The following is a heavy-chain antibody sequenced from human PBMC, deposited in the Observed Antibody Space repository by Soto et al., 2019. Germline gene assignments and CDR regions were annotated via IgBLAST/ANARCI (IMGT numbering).Heavy chain of an antibody. V-gene: IGHV4-30-4*02. D-gene: IGHD1-26*01. CDR1: GGSISSGDYY. CDR3: AGHGGATLADY. CDR2: IYYSGST. Sequence: SETLSLTCTVSGGSISSGDYYWSWIRQPPGKGLEWIGYIYYSGSTYYNPSLKSRVTISVDTSKNQFSLKLSSVTAADTAVYYCAGHGGATLADYWGQGTLVTVSS. J-gene: IGHJ4*02.